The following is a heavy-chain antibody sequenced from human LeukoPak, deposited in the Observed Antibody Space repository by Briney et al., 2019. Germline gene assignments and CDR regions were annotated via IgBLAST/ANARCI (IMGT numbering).Heavy chain of an antibody. CDR2: ISYDGSNK. D-gene: IGHD3-10*01. V-gene: IGHV3-30*18. Sequence: GSLRLSFAASGFTFSSYGMHWVRQAPGKGLEWVAVISYDGSNKYYADSVKGRFTISRDNSKNTLYLQMNSLRAEDTAVYYCAKGGSGSYHLDYWGQGTLVTVSS. J-gene: IGHJ4*02. CDR3: AKGGSGSYHLDY. CDR1: GFTFSSYG.